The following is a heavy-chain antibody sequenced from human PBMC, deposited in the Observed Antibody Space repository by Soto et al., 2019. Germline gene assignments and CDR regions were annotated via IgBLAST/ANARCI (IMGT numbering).Heavy chain of an antibody. J-gene: IGHJ5*02. Sequence: PSETLSLTCTVSGDSISGSHWSWIRQPLGKALEWIGYISHRGTTNYNPSLKSRLTISVDTSKNQIFLRLNSVTAADTAVYYCASWGIVGREVNDWLDPWGQGTLVTVSS. D-gene: IGHD3-22*01. V-gene: IGHV4-59*01. CDR1: GDSISGSH. CDR2: ISHRGTT. CDR3: ASWGIVGREVNDWLDP.